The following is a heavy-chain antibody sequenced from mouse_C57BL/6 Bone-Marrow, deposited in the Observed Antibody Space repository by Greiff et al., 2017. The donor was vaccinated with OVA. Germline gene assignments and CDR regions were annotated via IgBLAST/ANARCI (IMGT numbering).Heavy chain of an antibody. D-gene: IGHD1-1*01. CDR2: IDPENGDT. Sequence: EVQRVESGAELVRPGASVKLSCTASGFNIKDDYMHWVKQRPEQGLEWIGWIDPENGDTEYASKFQGKATITADTSSNTAYLQLSSLTSEDTAVYYCTTEATVVARGYWGQGTTLTVSS. CDR3: TTEATVVARGY. CDR1: GFNIKDDY. V-gene: IGHV14-4*01. J-gene: IGHJ2*01.